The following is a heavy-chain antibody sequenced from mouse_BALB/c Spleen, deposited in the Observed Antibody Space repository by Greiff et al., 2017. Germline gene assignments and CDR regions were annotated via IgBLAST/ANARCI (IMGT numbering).Heavy chain of an antibody. V-gene: IGHV1S137*01. D-gene: IGHD2-14*01. CDR1: GYTFTDYA. CDR2: ISTYYGDA. Sequence: QVQLKESGAELVRPGVSVKISCKGSGYTFTDYAMHWVKQSHAKSLEWIGVISTYYGDASYNQKFKGKATMTVDKSSSTAYMELARLTSEDSAIYYCAREEVRTGYYFDYWGQGTTLTVSS. J-gene: IGHJ2*01. CDR3: AREEVRTGYYFDY.